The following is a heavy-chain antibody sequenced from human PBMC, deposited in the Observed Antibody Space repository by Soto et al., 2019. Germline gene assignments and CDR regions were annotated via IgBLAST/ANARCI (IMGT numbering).Heavy chain of an antibody. CDR3: TTSSSGWPNWFDP. J-gene: IGHJ5*02. Sequence: SETLSLTCAVSGGSISSGDYSWSWIRQPPGKGLEWIGYIYHSGSTHYNPSLKSRVSISVDGSKNQFSLKLSSVTAADTAVYYCTTSSSGWPNWFDPWGQGTMVTVSS. CDR1: GGSISSGDYS. D-gene: IGHD6-19*01. V-gene: IGHV4-30-2*01. CDR2: IYHSGST.